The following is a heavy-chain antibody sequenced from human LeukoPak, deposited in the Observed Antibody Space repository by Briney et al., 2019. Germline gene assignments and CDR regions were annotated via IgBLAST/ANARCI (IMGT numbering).Heavy chain of an antibody. J-gene: IGHJ6*03. CDR3: ARVSDVVVVLAATRYFDYMDV. CDR2: ISAYNGNT. CDR1: GYTFTSYG. D-gene: IGHD2-15*01. V-gene: IGHV1-18*01. Sequence: ASVKVSCKASGYTFTSYGISWVRQAPGQGLEWMGWISAYNGNTNYAQKVQGRVTMTTDTSTSTTYMELRSLRSDDTAVYYCARVSDVVVVLAATRYFDYMDVWGKGTTVTVSS.